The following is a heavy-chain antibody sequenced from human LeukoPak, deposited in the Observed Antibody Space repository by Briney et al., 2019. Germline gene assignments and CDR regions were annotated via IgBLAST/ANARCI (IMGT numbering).Heavy chain of an antibody. Sequence: PSETLSLTCAVYGGSFSGYYWSWIRQPPGKGLEWIGEINHSGSTNYNPSLKSRVTISVDTSKNQFSLKLSSVTAADTAVYYCARGGRSRYSYAPKKSLFDYWGQGTLVTVSS. J-gene: IGHJ4*02. CDR2: INHSGST. CDR3: ARGGRSRYSYAPKKSLFDY. V-gene: IGHV4-34*01. D-gene: IGHD5-18*01. CDR1: GGSFSGYY.